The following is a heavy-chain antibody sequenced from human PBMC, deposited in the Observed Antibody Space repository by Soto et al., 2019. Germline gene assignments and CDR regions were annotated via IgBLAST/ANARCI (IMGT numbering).Heavy chain of an antibody. Sequence: EVQLLESGGGLVQPGGSLRLSCAASGFTFSSYAMSWVRQAPGKGLEWVSAISGSGGSTYYADSVKGRFTISRDNCKNTLYLQMNSLRAEDTAVYYCAKDGRDVLLWFGELFNAFDIWGQGTMVTVSS. CDR1: GFTFSSYA. CDR3: AKDGRDVLLWFGELFNAFDI. D-gene: IGHD3-10*01. V-gene: IGHV3-23*01. J-gene: IGHJ3*02. CDR2: ISGSGGST.